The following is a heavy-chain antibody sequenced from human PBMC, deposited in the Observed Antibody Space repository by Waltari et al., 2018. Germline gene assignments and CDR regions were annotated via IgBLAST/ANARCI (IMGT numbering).Heavy chain of an antibody. CDR3: ARYNYDILTGYYGGNDAFDI. Sequence: QVQLQESGPGLVKPSETLSLTCTVSGGPISSPHWSWIRQPPGKGLEWIGYIYYSGSTNYNPSLKSRVTISVDTSKNQFSLKLSSVTAADTAVYYCARYNYDILTGYYGGNDAFDIWGQGTMVTVSS. CDR1: GGPISSPH. D-gene: IGHD3-9*01. V-gene: IGHV4-59*11. J-gene: IGHJ3*02. CDR2: IYYSGST.